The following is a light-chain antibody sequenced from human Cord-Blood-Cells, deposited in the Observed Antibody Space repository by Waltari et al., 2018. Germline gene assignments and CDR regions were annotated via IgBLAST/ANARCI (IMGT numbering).Light chain of an antibody. V-gene: IGLV2-23*03. CDR1: SSDVGSYNL. CDR3: CSYAGSSTFKV. CDR2: EGS. Sequence: QSALTQPASVSGSPGQSLTISCPGTSSDVGSYNLVSWYQQHPGKAPKLMIYEGSKRPSGVSNRFSGSKSGNTASLTISGLQAEDEADYYCCSYAGSSTFKVFGGGTKLTVL. J-gene: IGLJ3*02.